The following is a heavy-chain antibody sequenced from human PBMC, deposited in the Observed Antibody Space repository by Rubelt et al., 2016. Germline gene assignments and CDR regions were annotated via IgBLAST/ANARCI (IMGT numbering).Heavy chain of an antibody. CDR2: ISGSGGST. CDR1: GFTVSSNY. V-gene: IGHV3-23*01. CDR3: ATPSGY. Sequence: DVQLLESGGGLVQPGGSLRLSCAASGFTVSSNYMSWVRQPPGKGLEWVSGISGSGGSTYYADSVKGRFTISRDNSKNTLYLQMNSLRAEDTAVYYCATPSGYWGQGTLVTVSS. J-gene: IGHJ4*02.